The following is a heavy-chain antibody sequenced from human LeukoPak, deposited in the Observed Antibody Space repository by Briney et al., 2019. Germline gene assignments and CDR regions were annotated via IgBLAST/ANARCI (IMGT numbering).Heavy chain of an antibody. CDR2: IIPIFGTA. V-gene: IGHV1-69*13. J-gene: IGHJ4*02. Sequence: SVKVSCKASGGTFSSYAITWVRQAPGQGLEWMGGIIPIFGTANYAQKFQGRVTITADESTSTAYMELSSLRSEDTAVYYCARGSTIFGVVEYFDYWGQGTLVTVSS. CDR3: ARGSTIFGVVEYFDY. CDR1: GGTFSSYA. D-gene: IGHD3-3*01.